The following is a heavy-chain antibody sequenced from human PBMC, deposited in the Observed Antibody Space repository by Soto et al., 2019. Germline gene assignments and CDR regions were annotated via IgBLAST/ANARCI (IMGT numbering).Heavy chain of an antibody. CDR2: IYYSGST. CDR3: ARGRGGWFINQLLNAFDI. V-gene: IGHV4-59*01. J-gene: IGHJ3*02. Sequence: QVQLQETGPGLVKPSETLSLTCTVSGGSISSYYWSWIRQPPGKGLEWIGYIYYSGSTNYNPSLKSRVTISVDTSKIQCSLKLSSVTAADTAVYYCARGRGGWFINQLLNAFDIWGQGTMVTVSS. D-gene: IGHD2-2*01. CDR1: GGSISSYY.